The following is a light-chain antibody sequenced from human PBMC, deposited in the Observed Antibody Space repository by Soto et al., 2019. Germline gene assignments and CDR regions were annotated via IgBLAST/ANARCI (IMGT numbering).Light chain of an antibody. Sequence: QSVLTQPRSVSGSPGQSVTISCTGTSSDVGGYNYVSWYQQHPGKAPKLMVYDVTKRPSGVPDRLSGSKSGNTASLTISGLQAEDEADYYCCSYAGRYNYVLGSGTKVTVL. J-gene: IGLJ1*01. CDR3: CSYAGRYNYV. V-gene: IGLV2-11*01. CDR2: DVT. CDR1: SSDVGGYNY.